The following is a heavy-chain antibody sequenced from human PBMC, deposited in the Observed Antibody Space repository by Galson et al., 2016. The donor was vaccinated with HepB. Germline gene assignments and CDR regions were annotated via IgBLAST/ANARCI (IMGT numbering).Heavy chain of an antibody. CDR2: IYYSGST. D-gene: IGHD3-3*02. Sequence: SETLSLTCTVSGDSISGYYWSWIRQPPGKGLEWIGYIYYSGSTSYNPSLRSRVTISADTSKNQFSLNLSSATAADTAVYFCARVHSQYFYYGLDVWGQGTTVTVSS. CDR1: GDSISGYY. J-gene: IGHJ6*02. V-gene: IGHV4-59*01. CDR3: ARVHSQYFYYGLDV.